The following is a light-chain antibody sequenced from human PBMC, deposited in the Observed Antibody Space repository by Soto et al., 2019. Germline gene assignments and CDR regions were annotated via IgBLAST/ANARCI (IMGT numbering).Light chain of an antibody. V-gene: IGKV3-20*01. CDR2: VAS. CDR3: QQYGSSHPFT. J-gene: IGKJ3*01. CDR1: QSVSSSY. Sequence: EIVLTQSPGTLSLSPGERATLSCRASQSVSSSYLAWYQQKPGQAPMLLIYVASSRATGIPDRFSGSGSGTDFTLTISRLEPEDFAVYYCQQYGSSHPFTFGPGTKVDIK.